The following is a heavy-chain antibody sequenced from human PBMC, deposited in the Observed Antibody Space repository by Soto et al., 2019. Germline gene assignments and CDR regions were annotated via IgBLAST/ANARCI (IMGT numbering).Heavy chain of an antibody. CDR2: INPNSGGT. Sequence: ASVKVSCKGSWYTFTGYYMHWVGPAPGQRVEGVGWINPNSGGTNYAQKFQGWVTMTRDTSISTAYMELSRLRSDDTAVYYCARDQGITTFGVYSMYYYGMDVWGQGTTVTVSS. CDR1: WYTFTGYY. CDR3: ARDQGITTFGVYSMYYYGMDV. J-gene: IGHJ6*02. V-gene: IGHV1-2*04. D-gene: IGHD3-3*01.